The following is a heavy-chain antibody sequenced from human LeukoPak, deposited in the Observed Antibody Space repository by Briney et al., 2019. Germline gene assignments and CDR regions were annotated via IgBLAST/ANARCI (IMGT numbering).Heavy chain of an antibody. CDR3: ARGDDYGGDYYYYYYMDV. Sequence: ASVKVSCKASGGTFSSYAISWVRQAPGQGLEWMGGIIPIFGTANYARKFQGRVTITADESTSTAYMELSSLRSEDTAVYYCARGDDYGGDYYYYYYMDVWGKETTVTVSS. CDR1: GGTFSSYA. V-gene: IGHV1-69*01. D-gene: IGHD4-23*01. CDR2: IIPIFGTA. J-gene: IGHJ6*03.